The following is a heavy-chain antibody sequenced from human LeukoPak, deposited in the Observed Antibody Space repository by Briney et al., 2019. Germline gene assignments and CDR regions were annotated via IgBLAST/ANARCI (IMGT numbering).Heavy chain of an antibody. CDR3: ARHPHYYYDNSAR. V-gene: IGHV4-39*01. CDR2: CYYSRNT. CDR1: GDSISSSSYY. Sequence: SETLSLTCTVSGDSISSSSYYWGWIRQPPGKGLEWIGSCYYSRNTYYNPSLKSRVTISVDTSKNQLSLTLTSVSAADTAVYYCARHPHYYYDNSARWGQGTLVTVSS. J-gene: IGHJ4*02. D-gene: IGHD3-22*01.